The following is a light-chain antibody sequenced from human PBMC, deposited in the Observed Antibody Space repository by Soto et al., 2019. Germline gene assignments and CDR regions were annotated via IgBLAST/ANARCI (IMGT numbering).Light chain of an antibody. CDR2: DVS. J-gene: IGKJ4*01. CDR3: QQYNIYPLT. Sequence: DIQMTQSPSTLSASVGDRVTITCRASQTISTWLAWYQQKPGKAPKLLIYDVSSLESGVPSRFCGSGSGTEFSLSIVSLQPDDFATYYCQQYNIYPLTFGGGTQLEIK. V-gene: IGKV1-5*01. CDR1: QTISTW.